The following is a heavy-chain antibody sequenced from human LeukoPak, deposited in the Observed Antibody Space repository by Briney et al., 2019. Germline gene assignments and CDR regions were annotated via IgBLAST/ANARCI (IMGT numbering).Heavy chain of an antibody. CDR3: AKGERSVVVPAAILYY. V-gene: IGHV3-23*01. D-gene: IGHD2-2*01. CDR2: ISGSGGST. Sequence: GGSLRLSCAASGFTFSSYAMSWVRQAPGKGLEWVSAISGSGGSTYYADSVKGRFTISRDNSKNTLYLQMNSLRAEDTAVYYCAKGERSVVVPAAILYYWGQGTLVTVSS. CDR1: GFTFSSYA. J-gene: IGHJ4*02.